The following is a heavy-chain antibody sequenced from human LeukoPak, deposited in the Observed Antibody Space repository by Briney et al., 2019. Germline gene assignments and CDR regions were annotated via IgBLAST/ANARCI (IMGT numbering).Heavy chain of an antibody. CDR3: ARSWERDYGDYGYGY. V-gene: IGHV4-59*01. CDR1: GGSISSYF. Sequence: KTSETLSLTCTVSGGSISSYFWSWIRQPPGKGLEWSGYIYYSGSTNYNTSLKSRVTISVDTSKNQFSLKLSSVTAADTAVFYCARSWERDYGDYGYGYWGQGTLVTVSS. CDR2: IYYSGST. D-gene: IGHD4-17*01. J-gene: IGHJ4*02.